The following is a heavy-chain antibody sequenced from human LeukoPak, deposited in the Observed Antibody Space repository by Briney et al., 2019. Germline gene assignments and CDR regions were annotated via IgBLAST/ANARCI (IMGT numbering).Heavy chain of an antibody. CDR2: IYYSGSP. Sequence: SETLSLTCTVSGASITSSTHYWAWLRQPPGKGLEWIGSIYYSGSPHYKPSLKSRVAISVEKSKSQVSLKLSSVTTADTAVYYCAVRLGATSQRGFDYWGQGTLLTVSS. CDR1: GASITSSTHY. CDR3: AVRLGATSQRGFDY. D-gene: IGHD1-26*01. J-gene: IGHJ4*02. V-gene: IGHV4-39*01.